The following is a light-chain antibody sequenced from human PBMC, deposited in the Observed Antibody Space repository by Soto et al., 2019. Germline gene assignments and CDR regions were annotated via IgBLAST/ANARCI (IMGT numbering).Light chain of an antibody. V-gene: IGKV3-20*01. CDR1: QSVSSSY. J-gene: IGKJ2*01. CDR3: QQYGSSRT. Sequence: EIVLTQSPGTLSLSQGERATLSCRASQSVSSSYLAWYQQKPGQAPRPLIYGASSRATGIPGRFSGSGSGTDFTLTISRLEPEDVAVYYCQQYGSSRTLGQGTKLEIK. CDR2: GAS.